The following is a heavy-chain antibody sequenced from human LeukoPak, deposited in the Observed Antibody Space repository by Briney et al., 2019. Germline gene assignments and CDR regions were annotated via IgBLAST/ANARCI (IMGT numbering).Heavy chain of an antibody. V-gene: IGHV3-9*01. CDR1: GFTFDDYA. J-gene: IGHJ3*02. Sequence: GGSLRLSCAASGFTFDDYAMHWVRQAPGKGLEWVSGINWSGGRLGYADSVKGRFTISRDNAKNSLYLEMNSLRADDTALYYCAKGNWGNPFDIWGQGTMVTVFS. D-gene: IGHD7-27*01. CDR2: INWSGGRL. CDR3: AKGNWGNPFDI.